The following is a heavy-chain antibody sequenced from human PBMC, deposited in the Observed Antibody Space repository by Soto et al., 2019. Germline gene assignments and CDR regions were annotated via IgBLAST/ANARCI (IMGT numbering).Heavy chain of an antibody. D-gene: IGHD5-12*01. J-gene: IGHJ4*02. CDR1: GLTFGVNA. CDR2: ISAVGVST. CDR3: EKEGGRASGYNYGNTYFDY. Sequence: PXGSLKLFFAATGLTFGVNALSLVRQAPGRGLEWVSSISAVGVSTNYTDSVRGRFTISRDNSKNTLYLQMNSLSAEDTAVYYCEKEGGRASGYNYGNTYFDYWGQGTRVTVSS. V-gene: IGHV3-23*01.